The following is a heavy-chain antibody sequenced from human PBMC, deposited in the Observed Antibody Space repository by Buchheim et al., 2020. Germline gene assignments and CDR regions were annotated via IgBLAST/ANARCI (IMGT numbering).Heavy chain of an antibody. J-gene: IGHJ4*02. CDR3: AREDGELYFDY. CDR1: GFTFSSYA. Sequence: QVQLVESGGGVVQPGRSLRLSCAASGFTFSSYAMHWVRQAPGKGLEWVAVISYDGRRENYVDSVKGRFTISRDSSENTLYLQMNSLRVEDTAVYYCAREDGELYFDYWGQGTL. V-gene: IGHV3-30*04. CDR2: ISYDGRRE. D-gene: IGHD1-7*01.